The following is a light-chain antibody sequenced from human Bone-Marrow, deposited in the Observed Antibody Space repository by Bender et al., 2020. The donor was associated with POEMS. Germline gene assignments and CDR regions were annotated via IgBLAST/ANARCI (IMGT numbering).Light chain of an antibody. CDR1: SSNFGNNA. V-gene: IGLV1-44*01. CDR2: SNN. J-gene: IGLJ3*02. CDR3: SSWDDSLNGWV. Sequence: QSVLTQPPSASGTPGQSVTISCSGTSSNFGNNAANWYQHVPGTAPKLLIYSNNQRPSGVPDRFSASTSGTSASLAISGLHSDDEADYYFSSWDDSLNGWVFGGGTKLTVL.